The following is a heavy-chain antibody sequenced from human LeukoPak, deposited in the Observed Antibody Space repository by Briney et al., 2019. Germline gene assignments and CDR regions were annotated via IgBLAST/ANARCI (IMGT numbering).Heavy chain of an antibody. V-gene: IGHV1-46*01. D-gene: IGHD4-17*01. CDR1: GYTSSNYY. CDR3: ARGRHILTVTVNFDY. CDR2: INPSGGDT. J-gene: IGHJ4*02. Sequence: GASVKVSCKASGYTSSNYYMHWVRQAPGQGFEWMGIINPSGGDTRYAQKFQGRVSMTRDMSTSTVYMELSSLRSEDTAVYFCARGRHILTVTVNFDYWGQGTLVTVSS.